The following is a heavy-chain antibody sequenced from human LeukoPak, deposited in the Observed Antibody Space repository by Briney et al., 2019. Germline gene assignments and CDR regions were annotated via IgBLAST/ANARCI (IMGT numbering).Heavy chain of an antibody. CDR2: INPNSGGT. CDR1: GYTFTGYY. J-gene: IGHJ6*02. Sequence: GASVKVPCKASGYTFTGYYMHWVRQAPGQGLEWMGWINPNSGGTNYAQKFQGWVTMTRDTSISTAYMELSRLRSDDTAVYYCAREQGLDYYYYGMDVWGQGTTVTVSS. V-gene: IGHV1-2*04. CDR3: AREQGLDYYYYGMDV.